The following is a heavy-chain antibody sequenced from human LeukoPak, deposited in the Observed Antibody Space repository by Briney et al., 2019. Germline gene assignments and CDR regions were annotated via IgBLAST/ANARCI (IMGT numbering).Heavy chain of an antibody. Sequence: GGSLRLSCAASGFTFSNAWMSWVRQAPGKGLEWVGRIKSKTDGGTTDYAAPVKGRFTISRDDSKNTLYLQMNSLKTEDTAVYYCTARDSSYYYYMDVWGKGTTVTVSS. CDR3: TARDSSYYYYMDV. J-gene: IGHJ6*03. CDR1: GFTFSNAW. V-gene: IGHV3-15*01. CDR2: IKSKTDGGTT.